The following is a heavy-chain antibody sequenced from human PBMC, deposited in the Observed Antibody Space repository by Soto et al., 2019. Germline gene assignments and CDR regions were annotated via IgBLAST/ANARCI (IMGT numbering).Heavy chain of an antibody. V-gene: IGHV3-30*18. CDR2: ISYDGSNK. D-gene: IGHD3-16*02. Sequence: GGSLRLSCAGSGFTFSSYGMHWVRQAPGKGLEWVAVISYDGSNKYYADSVKGRFTISRDNSKNTLYLQMNSLRAEDTAVYYCAKGARLRLGELSLTHYFDYWGQGTLVTVSS. CDR3: AKGARLRLGELSLTHYFDY. CDR1: GFTFSSYG. J-gene: IGHJ4*02.